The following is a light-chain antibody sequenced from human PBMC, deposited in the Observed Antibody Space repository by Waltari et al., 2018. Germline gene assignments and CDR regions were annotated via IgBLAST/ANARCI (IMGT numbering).Light chain of an antibody. J-gene: IGLJ1*01. CDR2: DVT. Sequence: QSALPPPRSVSGSPGQSVTISCPGTSSDIGGYDYVSWYQQHPGKAPKLFIYDVTKRPSGVPDRFSGSRSGTTASLTISGLQPEDEADYYCCSYAGGSYVFGTGTKVTVL. CDR3: CSYAGGSYV. V-gene: IGLV2-11*01. CDR1: SSDIGGYDY.